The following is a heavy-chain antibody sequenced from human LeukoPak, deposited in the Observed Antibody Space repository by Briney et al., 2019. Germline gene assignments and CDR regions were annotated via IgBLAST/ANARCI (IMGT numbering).Heavy chain of an antibody. Sequence: PGGSLRLSCTVSGFTVSSNSWSWVRQAPGKGLEWVSFIYSGGNTHYSDSVKGRITLSRDNSKNTLYLQMNSLRAEDTAIYYCARRAGEYSHPYDYRGQGTLVTVSS. D-gene: IGHD2-15*01. V-gene: IGHV3-53*01. CDR3: ARRAGEYSHPYDY. CDR2: IYSGGNT. J-gene: IGHJ4*02. CDR1: GFTVSSNS.